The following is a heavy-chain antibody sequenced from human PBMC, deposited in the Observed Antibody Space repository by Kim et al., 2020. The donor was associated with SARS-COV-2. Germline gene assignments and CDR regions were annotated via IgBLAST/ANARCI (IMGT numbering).Heavy chain of an antibody. D-gene: IGHD6-13*01. J-gene: IGHJ5*02. CDR1: GFTFSSYG. Sequence: GGSLRLSCAASGFTFSSYGMHWVRQAPGKGLEWVVVIWYDGSNKYYADSVKGRFTISRDNSKNTLYLQMNSLRAEDTAVYYCAKDASIAADNWFDPWGQGTLVTVSS. CDR3: AKDASIAADNWFDP. V-gene: IGHV3-33*06. CDR2: IWYDGSNK.